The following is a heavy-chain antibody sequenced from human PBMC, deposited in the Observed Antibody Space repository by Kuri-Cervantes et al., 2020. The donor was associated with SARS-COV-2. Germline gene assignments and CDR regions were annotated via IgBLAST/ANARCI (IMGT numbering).Heavy chain of an antibody. CDR1: GGSISSYY. D-gene: IGHD3-22*01. V-gene: IGHV4-59*01. CDR2: IYYSGST. J-gene: IGHJ3*02. CDR3: ARATMIVVVNGDAFDI. Sequence: SETLSLTCTVSGGSISSYYWSWIRQPPGKGLEWIGYIYYSGSTNYNPSLKSRVTISIDTSKKQFSLKLKSVSAADTAVYYCARATMIVVVNGDAFDIWGQGTMVTVSS.